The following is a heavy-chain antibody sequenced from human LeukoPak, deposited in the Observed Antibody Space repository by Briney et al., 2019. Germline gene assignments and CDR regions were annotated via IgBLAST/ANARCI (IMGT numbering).Heavy chain of an antibody. V-gene: IGHV1-69*04. D-gene: IGHD3-16*02. J-gene: IGHJ4*02. CDR1: GGTFSSYA. CDR3: ARAPPYDYVWGSYRPFDY. CDR2: IIPILGIA. Sequence: ASVKVSCKASGGTFSSYAISWVRQAPGQGLEWMGRIIPILGIANYAQKFQGRVTITADKSTSTAYMELSSPRSEDTAVYYCARAPPYDYVWGSYRPFDYWGQGTLATVSS.